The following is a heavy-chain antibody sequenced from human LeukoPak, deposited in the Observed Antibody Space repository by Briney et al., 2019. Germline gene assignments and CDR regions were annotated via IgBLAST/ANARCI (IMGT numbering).Heavy chain of an antibody. D-gene: IGHD6-13*01. Sequence: GGSLRLSCAASGFTFSSYAMSWVRQAPGEGLEWVSAISGSGGSTYYADSVKGRFTISRDNSKNTLYLQMNSLRAEDTAVYYCAKVVGSSWYTSWGQGTLVTVSS. CDR1: GFTFSSYA. V-gene: IGHV3-23*01. CDR2: ISGSGGST. CDR3: AKVVGSSWYTS. J-gene: IGHJ4*02.